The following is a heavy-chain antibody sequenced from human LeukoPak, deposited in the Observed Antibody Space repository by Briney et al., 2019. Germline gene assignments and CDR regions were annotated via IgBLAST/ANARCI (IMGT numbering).Heavy chain of an antibody. J-gene: IGHJ4*02. CDR1: GFTFSRYW. V-gene: IGHV3-74*01. Sequence: GGSLRLSCAASGFTFSRYWMHWVRQAPGKGLVWVSRINTDGSSTNYADSVKGRFTISRDNAKNTLYLQMNSLRAEDTAVYYCARDRIEYTYGTGFDYWGQGTLVTVS. CDR3: ARDRIEYTYGTGFDY. D-gene: IGHD3-10*01. CDR2: INTDGSST.